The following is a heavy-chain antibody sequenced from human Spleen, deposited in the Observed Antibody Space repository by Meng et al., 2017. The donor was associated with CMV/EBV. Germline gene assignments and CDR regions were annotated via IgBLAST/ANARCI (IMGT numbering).Heavy chain of an antibody. J-gene: IGHJ4*02. CDR2: IKQDGSGK. D-gene: IGHD1-26*01. CDR1: GFTFSSYW. V-gene: IGHV3-7*01. Sequence: GESLKISCAASGFTFSSYWMSWVRQAPGKGLEWVANIKQDGSGKYYVDSVKGRFTISRDNAKNSLYLQMNSLRAEDTAVYYCARVPRGYFDYWGQGTLVTVSS. CDR3: ARVPRGYFDY.